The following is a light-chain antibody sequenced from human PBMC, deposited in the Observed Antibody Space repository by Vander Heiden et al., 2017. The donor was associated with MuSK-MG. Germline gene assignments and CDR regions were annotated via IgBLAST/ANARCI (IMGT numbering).Light chain of an antibody. CDR1: SFNIGSKT. V-gene: IGLV1-44*01. CDR3: AAWDDSLKGFV. CDR2: LDY. Sequence: QSVLTPPPSASGIPGQRVTISCSGSSFNIGSKTVNWFQQLPGTAPKLLIYLDYQRPAGVPDRFSGSRSDTSASLAISGLQSEDEADYYCAAWDDSLKGFVFGTGTMVSVL. J-gene: IGLJ1*01.